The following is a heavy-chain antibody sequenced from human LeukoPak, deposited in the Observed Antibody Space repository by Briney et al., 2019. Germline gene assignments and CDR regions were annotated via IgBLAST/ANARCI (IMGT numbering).Heavy chain of an antibody. D-gene: IGHD1-26*01. V-gene: IGHV4-4*07. CDR3: VGGTYYGGDH. Sequence: SETLSLTCTVSGGSIRSYYWNWIRQPAGKGLEYIGRIYTSGSTNYNPSLKSRVTMSVDTSKNQFPLKLSSVTAADTAVYYCVGGTYYGGDHWGQGTLVTVSS. J-gene: IGHJ4*02. CDR2: IYTSGST. CDR1: GGSIRSYY.